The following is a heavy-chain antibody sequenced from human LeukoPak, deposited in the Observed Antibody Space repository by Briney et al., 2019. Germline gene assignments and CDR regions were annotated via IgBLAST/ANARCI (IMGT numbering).Heavy chain of an antibody. V-gene: IGHV1-2*02. Sequence: GASGKFSCKAPGYTFTGQYIHCLRQARAQGLEWMGRIDLKNGVTNYAEKFQGRVALTRDTYSSIVFMDMSSVRSDDMAVYFCITDQALGQGTLVTVSS. J-gene: IGHJ5*02. CDR3: ITDQA. CDR2: IDLKNGVT. CDR1: GYTFTGQY.